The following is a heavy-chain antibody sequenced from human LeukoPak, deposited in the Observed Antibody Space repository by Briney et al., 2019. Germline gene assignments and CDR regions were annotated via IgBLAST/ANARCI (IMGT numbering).Heavy chain of an antibody. D-gene: IGHD3-10*01. Sequence: SETLSLTCAAYGGSFSDYYWTWIRQPPGKGLEWIGEMNHSGDTNYKPSLKSRATISVDMSKNQFSLKLNSVTAADTAVYYCARLTPLSMVRGVMNYYGLDGWGKGTTVNVSS. V-gene: IGHV4-34*01. CDR1: GGSFSDYY. CDR2: MNHSGDT. J-gene: IGHJ6*04. CDR3: ARLTPLSMVRGVMNYYGLDG.